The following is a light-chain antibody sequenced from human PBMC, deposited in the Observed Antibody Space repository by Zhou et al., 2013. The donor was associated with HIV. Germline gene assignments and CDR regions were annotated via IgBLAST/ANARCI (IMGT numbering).Light chain of an antibody. CDR3: QQSYSTLSLT. CDR2: AVS. V-gene: IGKV1-39*01. J-gene: IGKJ4*01. CDR1: QDIRND. Sequence: IQMTQSPSSLSASVGDRVTITCRASQDIRNDLGWYQQKPGKAPKLLIFAVSSLESGVPSRFSGSGSGTDFTLSISSLQPDDFATYYCQQSYSTLSLTFGGGTKVE.